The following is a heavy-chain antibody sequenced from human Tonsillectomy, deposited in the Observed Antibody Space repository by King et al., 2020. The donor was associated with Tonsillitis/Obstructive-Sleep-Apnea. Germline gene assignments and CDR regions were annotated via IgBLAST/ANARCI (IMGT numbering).Heavy chain of an antibody. D-gene: IGHD2-2*01. CDR3: ARARGYQLHPYYYMDV. Sequence: VQLVESGGGLVKPGGSLRLSCAASGFTFRDYYMSWIRQAPGKGLEWVSYISSSSSYTNYADSVKGRFTISRDNAKNSLYLQMNSLRAEDTAVYYCARARGYQLHPYYYMDVWGKGTTVTVSS. CDR1: GFTFRDYY. J-gene: IGHJ6*03. V-gene: IGHV3-11*05. CDR2: ISSSSSYT.